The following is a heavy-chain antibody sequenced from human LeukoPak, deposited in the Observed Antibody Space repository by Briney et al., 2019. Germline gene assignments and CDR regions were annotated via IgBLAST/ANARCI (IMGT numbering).Heavy chain of an antibody. CDR1: GFTFSSYG. CDR2: ISYDGSNK. CDR3: AKASVAIPQYCNS. J-gene: IGHJ5*02. D-gene: IGHD2-2*02. Sequence: GGSLRLSCAASGFTFSSYGMHWVRQAPGKGLEWVALISYDGSNKFYADSVKGRFTISRDNSKNTLYLQMNSLRAEDTAVYYCAKASVAIPQYCNSWGQGTLVTVSS. V-gene: IGHV3-30*18.